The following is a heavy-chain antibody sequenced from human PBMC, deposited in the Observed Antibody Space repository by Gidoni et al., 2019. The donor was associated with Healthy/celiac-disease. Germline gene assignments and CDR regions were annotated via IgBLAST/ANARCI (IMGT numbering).Heavy chain of an antibody. Sequence: QVQLQESGPGLVKPSETLSLPCTVSGYSISSGYYWGWIRQPPGKGLEWIGSIYHSGSTYYNPSLKSRVTISVDTSKNQFSLKLSSVTAADTAVYYCARDIYGGNSVRAFDIWGQGTMVTVSS. CDR2: IYHSGST. V-gene: IGHV4-38-2*02. J-gene: IGHJ3*02. CDR1: GYSISSGYY. CDR3: ARDIYGGNSVRAFDI. D-gene: IGHD2-21*02.